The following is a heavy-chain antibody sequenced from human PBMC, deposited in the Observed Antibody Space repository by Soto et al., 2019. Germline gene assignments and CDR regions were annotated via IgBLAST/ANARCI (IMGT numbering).Heavy chain of an antibody. J-gene: IGHJ4*02. D-gene: IGHD2-8*01. CDR2: IKSKTDGGTT. V-gene: IGHV3-15*07. Sequence: PGGSLRLSCAVPGFTFKNAWMNWVRQAPGKGPEWVGHIKSKTDGGTTDYGASVKGRFTISRDDSKNMLYLQINSLRTEDTAVYYCTTDVWPFRGGDYWGPGTLVNVSS. CDR1: GFTFKNAW. CDR3: TTDVWPFRGGDY.